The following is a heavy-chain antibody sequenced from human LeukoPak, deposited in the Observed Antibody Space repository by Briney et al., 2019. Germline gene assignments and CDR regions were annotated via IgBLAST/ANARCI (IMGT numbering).Heavy chain of an antibody. Sequence: SETLSLTCTVSGYSISSGYYWGWIRQPPGQGLEWIGNIYHSGNTYYNPSLKSRVTISVDTSKNQFSLKMSSVTAADTAVYYCARIGPLQLDYWGQGTLVTVSS. D-gene: IGHD5-24*01. J-gene: IGHJ4*02. CDR3: ARIGPLQLDY. CDR2: IYHSGNT. V-gene: IGHV4-38-2*02. CDR1: GYSISSGYY.